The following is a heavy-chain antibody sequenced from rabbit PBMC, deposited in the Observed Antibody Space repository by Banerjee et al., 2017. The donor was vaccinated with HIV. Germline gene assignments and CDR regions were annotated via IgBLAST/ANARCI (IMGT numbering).Heavy chain of an antibody. CDR3: ARSASASGTYMNL. V-gene: IGHV1S40*01. CDR1: GFDFSSYY. CDR2: IGTGSGST. D-gene: IGHD1-1*01. Sequence: QSLEESGGGLVQPGGSLTLSCKASGFDFSSYYMSWVRQAPGKGLEWIGCIGTGSGSTYYASWAKGRFTISKTSSTTVTLQMTSLTAADTATYFCARSASASGTYMNLWGPGTLVTVS. J-gene: IGHJ4*01.